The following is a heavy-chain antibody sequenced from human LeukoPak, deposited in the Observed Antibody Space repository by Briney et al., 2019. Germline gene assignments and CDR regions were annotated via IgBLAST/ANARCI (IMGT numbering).Heavy chain of an antibody. Sequence: PSETLSLTCTVSGGSISSSSYYWGWIRQPPGKGLEWIWSIYYSGSTYYNPSLKSRVTISVDTSKNQFSLKLSSVTAADTAVYYCARRVVYCSSTSCYTHAFDIWGQGTMVTVSS. J-gene: IGHJ3*02. CDR3: ARRVVYCSSTSCYTHAFDI. D-gene: IGHD2-2*02. CDR1: GGSISSSSYY. CDR2: IYYSGST. V-gene: IGHV4-39*01.